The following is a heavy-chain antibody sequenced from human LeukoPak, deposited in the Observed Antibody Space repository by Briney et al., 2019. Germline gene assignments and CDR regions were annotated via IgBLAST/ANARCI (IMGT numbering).Heavy chain of an antibody. D-gene: IGHD3-22*01. CDR3: ASISSGCPNDAFDI. J-gene: IGHJ3*02. CDR1: GGSFSSYY. CDR2: IYYSGST. V-gene: IGHV4-59*01. Sequence: SETLSLTCTVSGGSFSSYYWSWIRQPPGKGLEWIGYIYYSGSTNYNPSLKSRVTISVDTSKNQFSLKLSSVTAADTAVYYCASISSGCPNDAFDIWGQGTMVTVSS.